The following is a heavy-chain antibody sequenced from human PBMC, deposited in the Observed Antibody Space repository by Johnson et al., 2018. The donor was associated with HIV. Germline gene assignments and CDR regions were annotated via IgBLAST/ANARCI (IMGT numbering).Heavy chain of an antibody. D-gene: IGHD3-3*01. J-gene: IGHJ3*01. CDR1: GFTFSSYA. V-gene: IGHV3-30*04. CDR3: ARAGGTPFNFWSGYNREGDAFDV. CDR2: ISYDGSNK. Sequence: QVQLVESGGGLIQPGGSLRLSCAASGFTFSSYAMHWVRQAPGKGLEWVAVISYDGSNKYYADSVKGRFTISRDNSKNTLYLQMNSLRVEYTAVYYCARAGGTPFNFWSGYNREGDAFDVWGQGTMVTVSS.